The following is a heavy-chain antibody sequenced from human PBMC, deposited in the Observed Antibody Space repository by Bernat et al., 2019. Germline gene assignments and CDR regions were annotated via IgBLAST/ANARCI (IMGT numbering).Heavy chain of an antibody. D-gene: IGHD2-15*01. CDR2: ISWNTAAV. V-gene: IGHV3-9*01. Sequence: EVQLVESGGGWVQPGWSLRLSCAPSGFTFDGYAIHWVRQAPGKGLEWVSGISWNTAAVVYADSVRGRFSISRDVAKNSLYLQMGSMRDEDTDLYYCAKHIGTDIPNAFDLWGQGKMVTVSS. CDR3: AKHIGTDIPNAFDL. J-gene: IGHJ3*01. CDR1: GFTFDGYA.